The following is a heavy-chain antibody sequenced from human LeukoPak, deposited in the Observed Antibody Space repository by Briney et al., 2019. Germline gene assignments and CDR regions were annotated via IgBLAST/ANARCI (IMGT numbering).Heavy chain of an antibody. Sequence: SETLSLTCTVSGGSISSYYWGWIRQPPGKGLEWIRYIYYSGSTNYNPSLKSRVTISVDTSKNQFSLKLSSVTAADTAVYYCARTHSSSWIGNWFDPWGQGTLVTVSS. J-gene: IGHJ5*02. CDR2: IYYSGST. V-gene: IGHV4-59*01. CDR1: GGSISSYY. CDR3: ARTHSSSWIGNWFDP. D-gene: IGHD6-13*01.